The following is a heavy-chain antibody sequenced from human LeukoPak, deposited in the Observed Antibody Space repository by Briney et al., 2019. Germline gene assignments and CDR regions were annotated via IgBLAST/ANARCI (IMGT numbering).Heavy chain of an antibody. CDR3: ARSYSGSFLY. J-gene: IGHJ1*01. V-gene: IGHV4-38-2*02. Sequence: SETLSLTCTVSGYSISSGYYWGWIRQPPGKGLEFIGSVYHGGNTYYKASLKSRVTISLDTSKNQVSLRLSSVTAADTAVYYCARSYSGSFLYWGQGSLVTVSS. CDR2: VYHGGNT. CDR1: GYSISSGYY. D-gene: IGHD1-26*01.